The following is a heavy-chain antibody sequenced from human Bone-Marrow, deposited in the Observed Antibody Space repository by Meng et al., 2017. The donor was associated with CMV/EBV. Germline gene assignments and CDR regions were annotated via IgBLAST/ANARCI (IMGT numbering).Heavy chain of an antibody. CDR3: AKRGDSSGIYAMDV. D-gene: IGHD3-22*01. J-gene: IGHJ6*02. V-gene: IGHV3-30*02. CDR1: GFTFSSYA. Sequence: GESLKISCAASGFTFSSYAMHWVRQAPGKGLEWVANIRFDGTNKYHADSVKGRFTISRDNSKNTLYLQMNSLRAEDTAVYYCAKRGDSSGIYAMDVWGQGTTVTVSS. CDR2: IRFDGTNK.